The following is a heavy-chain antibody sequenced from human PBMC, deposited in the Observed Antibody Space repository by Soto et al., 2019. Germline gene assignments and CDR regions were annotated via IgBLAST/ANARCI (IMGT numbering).Heavy chain of an antibody. J-gene: IGHJ6*02. D-gene: IGHD1-1*01. Sequence: QVQLVQSGAEVKKPGASVKVSCKDSEDTFTRYVIHWVRQAPGQRLEWMGWINAGNGNTKYSQNFQGRVTITRDASARTAHMELSSLRAQDTAVYYWAPSTIDTCTWKQYFYGMDVWGQGSTVTVSS. CDR1: EDTFTRYV. CDR3: APSTIDTCTWKQYFYGMDV. CDR2: INAGNGNT. V-gene: IGHV1-3*01.